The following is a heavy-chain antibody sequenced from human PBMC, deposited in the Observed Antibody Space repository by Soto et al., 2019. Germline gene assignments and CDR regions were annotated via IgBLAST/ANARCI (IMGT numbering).Heavy chain of an antibody. CDR2: IYYSGST. D-gene: IGHD3-10*01. CDR3: ATYGSGIDSDYYYYMDV. J-gene: IGHJ6*03. V-gene: IGHV4-59*08. CDR1: GGSISSYY. Sequence: SETLSLTCTVSGGSISSYYWSWIRQPPGKGLEWIGYIYYSGSTNYNPSLKRRVTISVDTSKNQFSLKLSSVTAADTAVYYCATYGSGIDSDYYYYMDVWGKGTTVTVSS.